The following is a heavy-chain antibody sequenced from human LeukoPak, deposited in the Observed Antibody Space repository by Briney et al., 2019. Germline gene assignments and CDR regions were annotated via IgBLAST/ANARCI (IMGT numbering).Heavy chain of an antibody. CDR3: TRVGVVPAASNY. Sequence: GGSLRLSCTASGFTFGDYAMSWVRQAPGKGLEWVGFIRSKAYGGTTEYAASVKGRFTISRDDSKSIAYLQMNSLKTEDTAVYYCTRVGVVPAASNYWGQGTLVTVSS. J-gene: IGHJ4*02. CDR2: IRSKAYGGTT. CDR1: GFTFGDYA. D-gene: IGHD2-2*01. V-gene: IGHV3-49*04.